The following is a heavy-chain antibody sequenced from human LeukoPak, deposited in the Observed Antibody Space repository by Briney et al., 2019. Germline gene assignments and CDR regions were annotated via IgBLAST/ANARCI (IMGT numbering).Heavy chain of an antibody. V-gene: IGHV4-39*01. CDR1: GGSISSSGYY. Sequence: PSETLSLTCTVSGGSISSSGYYWGWIRQPPGKGLEWIGSIYYSGSTYYNPSLKSRVTISVDTSKNQFSLKLSSVTAADTAVYYCARHNYGDYALVGLWGQGTLVTVSS. J-gene: IGHJ4*02. D-gene: IGHD4-17*01. CDR3: ARHNYGDYALVGL. CDR2: IYYSGST.